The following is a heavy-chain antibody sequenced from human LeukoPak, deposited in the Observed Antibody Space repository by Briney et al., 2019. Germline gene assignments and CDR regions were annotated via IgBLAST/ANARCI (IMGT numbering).Heavy chain of an antibody. V-gene: IGHV3-7*01. CDR2: INQDGSQK. CDR3: AQLRIL. J-gene: IGHJ4*02. Sequence: GGSLRLSCAASGFTFSTYGMHWVRQAPGKGLEWVANINQDGSQKYYVDSVKGRFTISRDNAKNSPYLQMNSLRAEDTAVYYCAQLRILWGQGTLVTVSS. CDR1: GFTFSTYG. D-gene: IGHD1-26*01.